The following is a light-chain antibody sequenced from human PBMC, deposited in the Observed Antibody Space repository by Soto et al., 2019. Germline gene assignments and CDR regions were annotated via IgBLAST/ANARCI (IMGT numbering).Light chain of an antibody. CDR1: QSVSSH. V-gene: IGKV3-11*01. CDR3: QLRSNWLSIT. Sequence: EIVFTQSPASLSLSPGERATLSCRASQSVSSHLAWYQQTPGQAHRLLIYDASNRANGIPDRFSGSGSGTDLTLTISSLEPQDFALYACQLRSNWLSITFGQGTGLEIK. J-gene: IGKJ5*01. CDR2: DAS.